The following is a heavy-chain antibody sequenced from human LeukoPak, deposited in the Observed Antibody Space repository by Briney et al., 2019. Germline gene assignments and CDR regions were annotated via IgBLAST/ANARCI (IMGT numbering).Heavy chain of an antibody. V-gene: IGHV4-34*01. CDR1: GGSFSGYY. Sequence: PSETLSLTCAVYGGSFSGYYWSWIRQPPGKGLEWIGEINHSGSTNYNPSLKSRVTISVDTSKNQFSLKLSSVTAADTAVYYCARTGFSSIAARRGWFGPWGQGTLVTVSS. J-gene: IGHJ5*02. CDR3: ARTGFSSIAARRGWFGP. CDR2: INHSGST. D-gene: IGHD6-6*01.